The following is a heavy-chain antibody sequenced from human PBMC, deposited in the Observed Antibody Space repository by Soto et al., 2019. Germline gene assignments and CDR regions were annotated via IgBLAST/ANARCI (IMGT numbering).Heavy chain of an antibody. Sequence: SETLSLTCTVSGGSISSGGYYWSWIRQHPGKGLEWIGYIYYSGSTYYNPSLKSRVTISVDTSKNQFSLKLSSVTAADTAVYYCARDPLSFYGDYGGAFDIWGQGTMVTVSS. CDR2: IYYSGST. V-gene: IGHV4-31*03. CDR1: GGSISSGGYY. J-gene: IGHJ3*02. D-gene: IGHD4-17*01. CDR3: ARDPLSFYGDYGGAFDI.